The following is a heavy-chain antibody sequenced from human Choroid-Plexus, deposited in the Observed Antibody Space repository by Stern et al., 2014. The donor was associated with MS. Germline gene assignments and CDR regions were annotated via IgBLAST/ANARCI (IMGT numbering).Heavy chain of an antibody. Sequence: EVQLVESGGGLVKPGGSLRLSCAASGFTFSSYSMNWVRQAPGNGLEWVASFSSGGSYMYYADSLKGRFTISRDNAKNSLYLQMNSLRAEDTAVYYCARGRGGNYRYYFDYWGQGTLVTVSS. D-gene: IGHD4-23*01. CDR1: GFTFSSYS. J-gene: IGHJ4*02. CDR3: ARGRGGNYRYYFDY. V-gene: IGHV3-21*01. CDR2: FSSGGSYM.